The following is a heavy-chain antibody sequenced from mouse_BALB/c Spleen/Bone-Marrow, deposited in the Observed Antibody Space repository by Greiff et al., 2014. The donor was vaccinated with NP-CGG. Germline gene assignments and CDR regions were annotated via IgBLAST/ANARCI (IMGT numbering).Heavy chain of an antibody. CDR2: INPSSGYT. Sequence: QVQLQQSAAELASPGASVKMSCKASGYTFSTYTVHWVKQKPGQGLQWIGYINPSSGYTEYNQKFQDKTTLTADKSSSTAYMQVSSLTFEDSAVYYCARWAYGRSSACFAYWGQGTLVTVSA. CDR3: ARWAYGRSSACFAY. J-gene: IGHJ3*01. V-gene: IGHV1-4*02. CDR1: GYTFSTYT. D-gene: IGHD1-1*02.